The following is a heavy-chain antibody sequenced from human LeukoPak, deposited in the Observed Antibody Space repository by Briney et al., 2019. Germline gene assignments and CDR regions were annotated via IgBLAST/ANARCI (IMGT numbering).Heavy chain of an antibody. CDR3: ARETAAAGFDY. V-gene: IGHV1-18*01. D-gene: IGHD6-13*01. Sequence: ASVKVSCKASGGTFSSYAISWVRQAPGQGLEWMGWISAYNGNTNYAQKLQGRVTMTTDTSTSTAYMELRSLRSDDTAVYYCARETAAAGFDYWGQGTLVTVSS. CDR1: GGTFSSYA. CDR2: ISAYNGNT. J-gene: IGHJ4*02.